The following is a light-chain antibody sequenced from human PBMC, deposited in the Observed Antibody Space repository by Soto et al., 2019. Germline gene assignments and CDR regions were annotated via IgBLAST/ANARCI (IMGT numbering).Light chain of an antibody. CDR2: GAS. V-gene: IGKV3-15*01. J-gene: IGKJ2*01. Sequence: EIVMTQSPATLSVSPGERATLSCRASQSVSSNLAWYQQKPGQAPRLLIYGASTRATGIQARFSGSGSGTEFTLTISSLQSEDFAVYYCQQYNNWPPRYTFGQGTKLEIK. CDR3: QQYNNWPPRYT. CDR1: QSVSSN.